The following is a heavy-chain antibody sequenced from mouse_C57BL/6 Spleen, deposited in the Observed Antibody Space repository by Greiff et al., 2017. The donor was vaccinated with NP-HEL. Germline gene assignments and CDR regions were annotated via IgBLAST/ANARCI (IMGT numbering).Heavy chain of an antibody. J-gene: IGHJ1*03. CDR3: ARYYGSNWYFDV. CDR1: GFTFSDYG. Sequence: EVKVEESGGGLVKPGGSLKLSCAASGFTFSDYGMHWVRQAPEKGLEWVAYISSGSSTIYYADTVKGRFTISRDNAKNTLFLQMTSLRSEDTAMYYCARYYGSNWYFDVWGTGTTVTVSS. D-gene: IGHD1-1*01. CDR2: ISSGSSTI. V-gene: IGHV5-17*01.